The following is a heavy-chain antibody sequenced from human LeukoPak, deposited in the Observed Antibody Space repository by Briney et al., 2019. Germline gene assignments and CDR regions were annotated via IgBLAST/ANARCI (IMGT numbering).Heavy chain of an antibody. J-gene: IGHJ4*02. Sequence: GGSLRLSCAASGFTFSSYSMNWVRQAPGKGLEWVSSISSSSSYIYYADSVKGRFTISRDNAKNSLYLQMNSLRAEDTAVYYCAKNPAGMGSGWYSDYWGQGTLVTVSS. CDR3: AKNPAGMGSGWYSDY. V-gene: IGHV3-21*01. CDR1: GFTFSSYS. D-gene: IGHD6-19*01. CDR2: ISSSSSYI.